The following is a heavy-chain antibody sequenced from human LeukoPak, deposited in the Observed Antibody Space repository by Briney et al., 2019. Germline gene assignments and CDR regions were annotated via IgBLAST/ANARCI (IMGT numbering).Heavy chain of an antibody. CDR3: ARDIEEYYYDSSGSLRC. CDR2: IIPILGIA. D-gene: IGHD3-22*01. V-gene: IGHV1-69*04. Sequence: SVKVSCKASGGTFSSYAISWVRQAPGQGLEWMGRIIPILGIANYAQKFQGRVTITADKSTSTAYMELSSLRSEDTAVYYCARDIEEYYYDSSGSLRCWGQGTLVTVSS. CDR1: GGTFSSYA. J-gene: IGHJ4*02.